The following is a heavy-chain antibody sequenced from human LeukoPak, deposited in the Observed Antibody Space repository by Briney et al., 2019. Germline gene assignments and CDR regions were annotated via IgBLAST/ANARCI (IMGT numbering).Heavy chain of an antibody. J-gene: IGHJ4*02. D-gene: IGHD2-2*01. CDR3: ARGPSSKYFDY. Sequence: SETLSLTCTVSGGSISSYYWSWVRQPPGKGLEWIGYIYDSGSTNYNPSLESRVTTSVDTSKNQFSLKLSSVTAADTAVYYCARGPSSKYFDYWGQGTLVTVSS. CDR1: GGSISSYY. CDR2: IYDSGST. V-gene: IGHV4-59*01.